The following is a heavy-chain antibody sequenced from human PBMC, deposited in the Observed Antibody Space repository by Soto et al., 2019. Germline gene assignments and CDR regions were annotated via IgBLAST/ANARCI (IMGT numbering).Heavy chain of an antibody. D-gene: IGHD5-12*01. CDR2: ISAYTGNT. CDR3: AREGSYSAYNFAHGIQLWSFDF. V-gene: IGHV1-18*03. Sequence: ASVKVSCKASGYTFTDYGITWVRQAPGQGLEWMGWISAYTGNTNYAQRVQGRVTMSTDTSTSTAYLELRSLSSVTAADMAVYYCAREGSYSAYNFAHGIQLWSFDFWGQGALVTVSS. CDR1: GYTFTDYG. J-gene: IGHJ4*02.